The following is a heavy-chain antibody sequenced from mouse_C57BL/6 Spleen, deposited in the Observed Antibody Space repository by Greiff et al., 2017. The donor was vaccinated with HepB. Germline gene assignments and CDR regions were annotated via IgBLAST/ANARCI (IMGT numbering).Heavy chain of an antibody. CDR3: ARGGLYDYDRFAY. D-gene: IGHD2-4*01. Sequence: QVQLQQSGPELVKPGASVKISCKASGYAFSSSWMNWVKQRPGKGLEWIGRIYPGDGDTNYNGKFKGKATLTADKSSSTAYMQLSSLTSEDSAVYFCARGGLYDYDRFAYWGQGTLVTVSA. CDR1: GYAFSSSW. J-gene: IGHJ3*01. V-gene: IGHV1-82*01. CDR2: IYPGDGDT.